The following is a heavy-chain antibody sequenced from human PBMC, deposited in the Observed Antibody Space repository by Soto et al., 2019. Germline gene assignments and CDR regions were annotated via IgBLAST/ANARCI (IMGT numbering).Heavy chain of an antibody. V-gene: IGHV3-23*01. CDR1: GFTFSSYT. CDR3: AKGWGDY. Sequence: EVQLLEAGGGLVQPGGSLRLSCAASGFTFSSYTMSWGRQGPGKGLEWVSGISSSGGSTVYADSVKGRFTISRDNFKNTLYLQIKSVRAEDTAVYYCAKGWGDYWGQGTPVTVSS. CDR2: ISSSGGST. D-gene: IGHD7-27*01. J-gene: IGHJ4*02.